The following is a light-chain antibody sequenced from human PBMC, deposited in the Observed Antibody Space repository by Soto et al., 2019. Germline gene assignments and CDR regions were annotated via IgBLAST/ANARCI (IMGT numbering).Light chain of an antibody. CDR2: DAS. CDR1: QDISTY. V-gene: IGKV1-9*01. J-gene: IGKJ4*01. Sequence: IQLTQSPSSLSASVVDRVTITCLASQDISTYLGWYQQKPGKAPNLLIYDASTLHSGVPSRFSGGGSGTDFTLTISSLQPEDVATYYCQKYKSAPLTFGGGTKVDIK. CDR3: QKYKSAPLT.